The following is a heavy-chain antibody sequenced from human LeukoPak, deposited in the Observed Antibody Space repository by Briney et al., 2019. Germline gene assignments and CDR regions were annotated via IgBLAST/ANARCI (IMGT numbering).Heavy chain of an antibody. D-gene: IGHD4-17*01. V-gene: IGHV1-46*01. J-gene: IGHJ4*02. CDR3: ARAWGNYGAYFDY. CDR1: GYTFTSYY. Sequence: GASVKVSCKASGYTFTSYYMHWVRQAPGQGLEWMGIINPSGGSTSYAQKFQGRVTMTRDMCTSTVYMELSSLRSEDTAVYYCARAWGNYGAYFDYWGQGTLVTVSS. CDR2: INPSGGST.